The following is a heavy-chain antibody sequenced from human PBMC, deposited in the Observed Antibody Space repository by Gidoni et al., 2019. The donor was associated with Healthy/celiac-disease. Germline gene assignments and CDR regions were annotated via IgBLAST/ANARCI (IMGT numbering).Heavy chain of an antibody. J-gene: IGHJ2*01. CDR1: GFTFSSYW. CDR2: IKQDGSGK. V-gene: IGHV3-7*03. D-gene: IGHD2-2*01. CDR3: ARDECSSTSCQSLWYFDL. Sequence: EVQLVESGGGLVQPGGSLRLSCAASGFTFSSYWMSWGRQAPGKGLAWVANIKQDGSGKDYVDSVKGRFTISRDNAKNSLYLQMNSLRAEDTAVYYCARDECSSTSCQSLWYFDLWGRGTLVTVSS.